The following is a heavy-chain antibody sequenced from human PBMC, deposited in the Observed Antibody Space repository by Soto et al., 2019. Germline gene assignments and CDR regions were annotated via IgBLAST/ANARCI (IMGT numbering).Heavy chain of an antibody. CDR1: GGTFSSYA. Sequence: SVKVSCKASGGTFSSYAISWVRQAPGQGLEWMGGIIPIFGTANYAQKFQGRVTITADESTSTAYMELSSLRSEDTAVYYCARDYDFWSGYVQAHDANWFDPWGQGTLVTVSS. CDR3: ARDYDFWSGYVQAHDANWFDP. D-gene: IGHD3-3*01. V-gene: IGHV1-69*13. J-gene: IGHJ5*02. CDR2: IIPIFGTA.